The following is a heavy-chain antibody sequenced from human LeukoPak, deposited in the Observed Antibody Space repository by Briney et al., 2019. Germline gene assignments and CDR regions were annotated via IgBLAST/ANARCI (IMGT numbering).Heavy chain of an antibody. D-gene: IGHD3-22*01. J-gene: IGHJ3*02. Sequence: PGGSLRLSCAASGFTFDNYAMHWVRQVPGKALECFSLISGDGDSTYYPDSVKGRFTISRDNSKNSLYLQMNSLRTEDTALYYCAKDIGADYYYDSSGYFIWGQGTMVTVSS. V-gene: IGHV3-43*02. CDR3: AKDIGADYYYDSSGYFI. CDR1: GFTFDNYA. CDR2: ISGDGDST.